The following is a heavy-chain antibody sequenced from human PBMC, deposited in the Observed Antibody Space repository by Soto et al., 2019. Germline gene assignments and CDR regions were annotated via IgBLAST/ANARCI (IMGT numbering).Heavy chain of an antibody. D-gene: IGHD4-4*01. CDR1: GFTFSSYA. V-gene: IGHV3-23*01. J-gene: IGHJ6*02. Sequence: GGSLRLSCAASGFTFSSYAMSWVRQAPGKGLEWVSAISGSGGSTNYADSVKGRFTISRDNSKNTLYLQMNSLRAEDTAVYYCAKDLKTQYEYSNYNYYYYGMDVWGQGTTVTVSS. CDR2: ISGSGGST. CDR3: AKDLKTQYEYSNYNYYYYGMDV.